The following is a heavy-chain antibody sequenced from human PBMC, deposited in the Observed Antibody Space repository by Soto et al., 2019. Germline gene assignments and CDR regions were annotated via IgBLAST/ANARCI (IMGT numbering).Heavy chain of an antibody. CDR3: ARGFYTDY. D-gene: IGHD3-3*01. CDR2: MKEDGSEK. CDR1: GFNFSRSW. V-gene: IGHV3-7*01. J-gene: IGHJ4*02. Sequence: GSLRLSCEAPGFNFSRSWMSWVRQAPGKGLEWVANMKEDGSEKYYADSVRGRLTISRDNAKNSVHLQMNSLRVEDTAVYYCARGFYTDYWGQGALVTVSS.